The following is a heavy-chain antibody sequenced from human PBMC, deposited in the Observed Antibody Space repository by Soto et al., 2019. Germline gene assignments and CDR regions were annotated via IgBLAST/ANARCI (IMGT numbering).Heavy chain of an antibody. V-gene: IGHV3-23*01. CDR1: GFTFSSYA. CDR2: ISGTGTTT. J-gene: IGHJ4*02. Sequence: VGSLRLSCAASGFTFSSYAMTWVRQAPGKGLEWVSTISGTGTTTYYADSVKGRFTISRDNSKNTLYLQMNSLRTEDTVVYYCVKAVYLLDFDYWGQGTLVTVSS. CDR3: VKAVYLLDFDY. D-gene: IGHD2-8*01.